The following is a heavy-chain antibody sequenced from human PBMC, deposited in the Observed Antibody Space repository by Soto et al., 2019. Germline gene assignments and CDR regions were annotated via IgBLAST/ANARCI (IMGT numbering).Heavy chain of an antibody. CDR1: GYTFTSYG. Sequence: ASVKVSCKASGYTFTSYGISWVRQAPGQGLEWMGWISAYNGNTNYAQKLQGRVTMTTDTSTSTAYMELRSLRSDDTAVYYCARVGSRTIVVVVAALETGWIDPWGQGTLVTVSS. J-gene: IGHJ5*02. D-gene: IGHD2-15*01. CDR3: ARVGSRTIVVVVAALETGWIDP. V-gene: IGHV1-18*01. CDR2: ISAYNGNT.